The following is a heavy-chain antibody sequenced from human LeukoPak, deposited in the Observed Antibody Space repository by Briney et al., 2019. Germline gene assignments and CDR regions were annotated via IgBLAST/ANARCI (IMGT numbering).Heavy chain of an antibody. CDR3: AKDLSQTIVVVTHFDY. J-gene: IGHJ4*02. CDR2: ISGSGGNT. Sequence: GGSLRLSCAASGFTFSSYAMSWVRQAPGKGLEWVSAISGSGGNTYYADSVKGRFTISRDNSKNTLYLQMNSLRAEDTAVYYCAKDLSQTIVVVTHFDYWGQGTLVTVSS. V-gene: IGHV3-23*01. CDR1: GFTFSSYA. D-gene: IGHD3-22*01.